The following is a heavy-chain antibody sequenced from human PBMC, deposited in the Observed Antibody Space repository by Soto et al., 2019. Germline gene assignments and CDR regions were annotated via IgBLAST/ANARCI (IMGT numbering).Heavy chain of an antibody. J-gene: IGHJ5*02. V-gene: IGHV4-30-4*01. CDR2: IYHSGST. CDR1: GDSISSVDHY. Sequence: SETLSLTCTFSGDSISSVDHYWSWIRQPPGKGLEWMGYIYHSGSTHYNPSLNSRLTISIDTSTNRFSLNLTSVTAADTAVYFCARLRWETENNWFDPWGQGALVTVSS. CDR3: ARLRWETENNWFDP. D-gene: IGHD1-26*01.